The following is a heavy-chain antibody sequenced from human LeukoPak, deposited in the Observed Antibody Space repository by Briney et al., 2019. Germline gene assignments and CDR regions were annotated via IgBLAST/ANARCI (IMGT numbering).Heavy chain of an antibody. Sequence: GASLRLSCAASGFTFNDYYMSWIRQAPGKGLEWLSYINIGGTNTHYADSVKGRFTISRDKAKKSLYLEMNNLRAEDTAVYYCATDGAGFDTWGQGVLVTVSS. V-gene: IGHV3-11*01. CDR2: INIGGTNT. CDR1: GFTFNDYY. J-gene: IGHJ5*02. CDR3: ATDGAGFDT.